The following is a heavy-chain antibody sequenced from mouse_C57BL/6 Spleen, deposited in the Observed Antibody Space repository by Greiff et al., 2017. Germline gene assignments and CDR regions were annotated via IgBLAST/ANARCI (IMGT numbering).Heavy chain of an antibody. CDR1: GYTFTDYN. Sequence: VQLKESGPELVKPGASVKMSCKASGYTFTDYNMHWVKQSHGKSLEWIGYINPNNGGTSYNQKFKGKATLTVNKSSSTAYMELRSLTSEDSAVYYCASPGLLGYFDVWGTGTTVTVSS. CDR3: ASPGLLGYFDV. D-gene: IGHD2-10*01. V-gene: IGHV1-22*01. CDR2: INPNNGGT. J-gene: IGHJ1*03.